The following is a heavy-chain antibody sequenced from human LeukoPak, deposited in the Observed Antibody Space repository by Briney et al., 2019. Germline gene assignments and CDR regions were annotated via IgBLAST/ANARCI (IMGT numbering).Heavy chain of an antibody. CDR3: ARFSSGCTTASCYLDY. V-gene: IGHV4-59*11. CDR2: IHSTGNT. CDR1: GGSITDHY. Sequence: SETLSLTCTVSGGSITDHYGSWIREPPGKGLELTGHIHSTGNTFYKPSLKSRVTISLDTSRNQFSLRLSSVTAADTAVYYCARFSSGCTTASCYLDYWGQGTLVTVSS. J-gene: IGHJ4*02. D-gene: IGHD2/OR15-2a*01.